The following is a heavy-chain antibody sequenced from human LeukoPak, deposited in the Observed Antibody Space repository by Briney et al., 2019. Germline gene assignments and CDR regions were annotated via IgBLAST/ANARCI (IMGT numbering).Heavy chain of an antibody. Sequence: PGESLKISCKGSGYSFTNYWIGWVREMPGKGLEWMGIIYPGDSDTRYSPSFQGNVTISADKSISTAYLQWSSLKASDTAMYYCARRTDRSFWYLDYWGQGTLVTVSS. CDR1: GYSFTNYW. CDR3: ARRTDRSFWYLDY. V-gene: IGHV5-51*01. CDR2: IYPGDSDT. J-gene: IGHJ4*02.